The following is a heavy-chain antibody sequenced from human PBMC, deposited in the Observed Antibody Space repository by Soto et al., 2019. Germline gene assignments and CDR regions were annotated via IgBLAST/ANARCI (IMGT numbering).Heavy chain of an antibody. CDR1: CASISSGAYY. Sequence: NPSETQSLTCTVSCASISSGAYYWSWIRQHPGKGLEWIGYIYYRGNTYYNPSLKSRVNISVDTSKNQLSLKLNSVSAADTAVYYCARAQRGLRFLEWLPTYGMDVCGKGSTVTVSS. J-gene: IGHJ6*04. D-gene: IGHD3-3*01. CDR2: IYYRGNT. V-gene: IGHV4-31*03. CDR3: ARAQRGLRFLEWLPTYGMDV.